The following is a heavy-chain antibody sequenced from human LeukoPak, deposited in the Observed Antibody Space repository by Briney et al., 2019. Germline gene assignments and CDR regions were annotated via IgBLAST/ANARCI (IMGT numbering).Heavy chain of an antibody. CDR2: ISSDSTYT. CDR3: AKDAALYPFFFDY. J-gene: IGHJ4*02. D-gene: IGHD3-16*01. CDR1: GFTFSSYS. Sequence: GGSLRLSCAASGFTFSSYSISWVRQAPGKGLEWVSSISSDSTYTYYADSVKGRFTISRDNAKNSLSLQMNSLRAEDTAVYYCAKDAALYPFFFDYWGQGTLVTVSS. V-gene: IGHV3-21*04.